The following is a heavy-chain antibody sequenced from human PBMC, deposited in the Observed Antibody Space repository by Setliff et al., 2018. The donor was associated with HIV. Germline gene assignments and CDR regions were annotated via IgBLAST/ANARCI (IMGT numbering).Heavy chain of an antibody. D-gene: IGHD3-9*01. V-gene: IGHV4-34*01. CDR2: INHSGST. CDR1: GGSFSGYN. CDR3: ARGYYDILTGYYSASGKPEYYFDY. Sequence: PSETLSLTCAVYGGSFSGYNWSWIRQPPGKGLEWIGEINHSGSTNYNPSLKTRVTISVDTSKNQFSLKLSSVTAADTAVYFCARGYYDILTGYYSASGKPEYYFDYWGQGTLVTVS. J-gene: IGHJ4*02.